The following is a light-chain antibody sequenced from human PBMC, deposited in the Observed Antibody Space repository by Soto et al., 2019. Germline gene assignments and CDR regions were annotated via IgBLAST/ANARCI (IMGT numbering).Light chain of an antibody. Sequence: DIQMTQSPSSLSASVGDRVTITCRASQSITNFLNWYQHKPGQAPKLLIYGTSSLLTGVPSRFSGSGSGTDFTLTISGLQLEDFATYYCQQTYSSLWTFGQGTTVENK. V-gene: IGKV1-39*01. J-gene: IGKJ1*01. CDR2: GTS. CDR3: QQTYSSLWT. CDR1: QSITNF.